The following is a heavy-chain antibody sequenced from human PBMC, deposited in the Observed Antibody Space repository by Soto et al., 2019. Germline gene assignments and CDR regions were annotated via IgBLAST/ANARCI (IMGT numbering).Heavy chain of an antibody. CDR2: ITGNGGCF. CDR3: AKEGGYSNSGYIPGPNDS. J-gene: IGHJ5*02. D-gene: IGHD6-13*01. CDR1: GSSFQTQA. V-gene: IGHV3-23*01. Sequence: LRLSCAVSGSSFQTQAMTWVRQATGKVLGYVSSITGNGGCFFYRDAVNGQFTISRDNATTTLYRQMNSLRADDTAVYYCAKEGGYSNSGYIPGPNDSWGQGTRGAVSS.